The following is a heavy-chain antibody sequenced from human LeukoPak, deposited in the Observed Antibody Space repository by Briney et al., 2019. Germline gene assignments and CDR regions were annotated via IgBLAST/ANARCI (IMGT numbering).Heavy chain of an antibody. CDR1: GFTFSSYA. V-gene: IGHV3-23*01. Sequence: GGSLRLSCAASGFTFSSYAMSWVRQAPGKGVEWVSGIGGSSDSTYYADSVKGRFTISRDNSKNTLYLQMNSLRAEDTAVYYCANQVGATFNWGQGTLVTVSS. D-gene: IGHD1-26*01. CDR3: ANQVGATFN. CDR2: IGGSSDST. J-gene: IGHJ4*02.